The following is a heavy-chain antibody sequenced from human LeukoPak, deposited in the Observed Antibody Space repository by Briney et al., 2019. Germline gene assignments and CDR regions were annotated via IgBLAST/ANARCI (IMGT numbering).Heavy chain of an antibody. CDR1: GFTFSSYW. V-gene: IGHV3-74*01. J-gene: IGHJ4*02. Sequence: GGSLRLSCAASGFTFSSYWMHWVRQAPGKGLVWVSRINSDGSSTSYADSVKGRFTISRDNAKNTLYLQMNSLRAEDTAVYYCARDIQKRMVRNQIDYWGQGTLVTVSS. CDR2: INSDGSST. D-gene: IGHD3-10*01. CDR3: ARDIQKRMVRNQIDY.